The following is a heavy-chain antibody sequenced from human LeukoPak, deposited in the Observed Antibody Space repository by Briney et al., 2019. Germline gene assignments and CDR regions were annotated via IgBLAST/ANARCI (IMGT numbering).Heavy chain of an antibody. V-gene: IGHV3-23*01. J-gene: IGHJ1*01. CDR2: ISGGGDNT. CDR3: AKKSGYYDSSGYYYPGGFQH. CDR1: GFTFSTYA. D-gene: IGHD3-22*01. Sequence: GGSLRLSCAASGFTFSTYAMGWVRQAPGKGLEWVSAISGGGDNTYYADSVKGRFTISRDNSKNTLYLQMNSLRAEDTAVYYCAKKSGYYDSSGYYYPGGFQHWGQGTLVIVSS.